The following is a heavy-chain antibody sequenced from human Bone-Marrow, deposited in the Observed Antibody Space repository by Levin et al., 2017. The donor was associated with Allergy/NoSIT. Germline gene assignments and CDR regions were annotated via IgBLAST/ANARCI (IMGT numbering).Heavy chain of an antibody. CDR2: IYPDDSQT. J-gene: IGHJ5*02. CDR3: ARCGGPALEHNWFDR. D-gene: IGHD2-21*01. Sequence: GESLKISCKGSGYDFFGYWIGWVRQMPGKGLEWMGVIYPDDSQTRRNPSFEGQVTMSADKSISTAYLQWSSLKASDTGLYYCARCGGPALEHNWFDRWGQGTLVTVSS. V-gene: IGHV5-51*01. CDR1: GYDFFGYW.